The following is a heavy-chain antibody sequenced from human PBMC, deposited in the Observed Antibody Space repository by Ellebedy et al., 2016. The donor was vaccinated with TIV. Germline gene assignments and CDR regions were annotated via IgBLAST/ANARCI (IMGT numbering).Heavy chain of an antibody. CDR2: ISAYNGNT. Sequence: ASVKVSXKASGYSFTGCGISWVRQAPGQGLEWMGWISAYNGNTKYAQKLQGRVTMTTDTSTSTAYMELRSLISDDTALYYCARDHDDSSNFDYWGQGTLVTVSS. CDR1: GYSFTGCG. V-gene: IGHV1-18*01. CDR3: ARDHDDSSNFDY. D-gene: IGHD3-22*01. J-gene: IGHJ4*02.